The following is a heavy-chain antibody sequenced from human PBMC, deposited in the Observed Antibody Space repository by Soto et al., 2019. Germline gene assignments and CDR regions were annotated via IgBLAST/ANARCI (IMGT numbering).Heavy chain of an antibody. V-gene: IGHV4-30-2*01. Sequence: SETLCLTCAVSGGSISSGGDCWSWKRQQPGKGLEWIGYIYHSGSTYYNPSLKSRVTISVARSKNQFSLKLSSVTAADTAVYYCAAGGGLPRYYWGQGTLVTVSS. CDR2: IYHSGST. CDR3: AAGGGLPRYY. CDR1: GGSISSGGDC. D-gene: IGHD5-12*01. J-gene: IGHJ4*02.